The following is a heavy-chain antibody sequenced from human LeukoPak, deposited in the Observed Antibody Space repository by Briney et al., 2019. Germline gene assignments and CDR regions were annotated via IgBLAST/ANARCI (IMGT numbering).Heavy chain of an antibody. V-gene: IGHV4-39*07. D-gene: IGHD3-16*01. Sequence: SETLSLTCTVSGGSISSGSYYWSWIRQPAGKGLEWIGSIYYSGSTYYNPSLKSRVTISVDTSKNQFSLKLSSVTVADTAVYYCARVYGGGPGDYWGQGTLVTVSS. CDR1: GGSISSGSYY. CDR3: ARVYGGGPGDY. J-gene: IGHJ4*02. CDR2: IYYSGST.